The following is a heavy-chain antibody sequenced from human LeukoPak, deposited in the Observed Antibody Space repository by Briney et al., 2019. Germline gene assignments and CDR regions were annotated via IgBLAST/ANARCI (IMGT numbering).Heavy chain of an antibody. J-gene: IGHJ4*02. CDR3: AREAVDCSSTSCLFDY. CDR1: GDSVSSNSAA. D-gene: IGHD2-2*01. V-gene: IGHV6-1*01. CDR2: TYYRSKWYN. Sequence: SQTLSLTCAISGDSVSSNSAAWNWIRQSPSRGLEWLGRTYYRSKWYNDYAVSVKSRITINPDTSKNQFSLQLNSVTPEDTAVYYCAREAVDCSSTSCLFDYWGQGTLVTVSS.